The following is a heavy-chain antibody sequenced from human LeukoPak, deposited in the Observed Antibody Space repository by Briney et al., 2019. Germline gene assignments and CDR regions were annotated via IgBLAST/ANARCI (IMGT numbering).Heavy chain of an antibody. CDR1: RYSFTNYW. J-gene: IGHJ6*02. CDR2: IDPSDSYT. CDR3: ARLCPRYDCGMDV. Sequence: GESLKISCKGSRYSFTNYWIIWVRQMLGKGLEWMGRIDPSDSYTNYSPSFQGHVTISADKSISTAYLQWSGLKASDTAMYYCARLCPRYDCGMDVWGQGTSVTVSS. V-gene: IGHV5-10-1*01.